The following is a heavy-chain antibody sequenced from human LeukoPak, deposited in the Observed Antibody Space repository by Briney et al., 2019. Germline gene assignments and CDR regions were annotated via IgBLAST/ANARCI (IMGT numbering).Heavy chain of an antibody. V-gene: IGHV3-23*01. J-gene: IGHJ6*04. CDR2: ISGSGGST. CDR1: GFTFSSYG. Sequence: GGSLRLSGAASGFTFSSYGMSWVRQAPGKGLEWVSAISGSGGSTYYADSVKGRFTISRDNSKNTLYLQMNSLRAEDTAVYYCAELGITMIGGVWGKGTTVTISS. D-gene: IGHD3-10*02. CDR3: AELGITMIGGV.